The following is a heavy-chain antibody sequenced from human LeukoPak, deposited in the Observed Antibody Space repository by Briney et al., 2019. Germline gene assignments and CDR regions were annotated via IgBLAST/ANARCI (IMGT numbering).Heavy chain of an antibody. CDR3: AREYYDILTGSLSFDY. J-gene: IGHJ4*02. CDR1: GFTFSSYG. Sequence: GGSLRLSCAASGFTFSSYGMHWVRQAPGKGLEWGAVISYDGSNKYYADSVKGRFTISRDNSKNTLYLQMNSLRAEDTAVYYCAREYYDILTGSLSFDYWGQGTLVTVSS. CDR2: ISYDGSNK. D-gene: IGHD3-9*01. V-gene: IGHV3-30*03.